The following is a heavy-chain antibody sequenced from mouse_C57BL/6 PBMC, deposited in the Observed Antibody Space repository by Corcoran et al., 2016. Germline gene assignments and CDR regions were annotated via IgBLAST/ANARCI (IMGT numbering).Heavy chain of an antibody. J-gene: IGHJ2*01. V-gene: IGHV1-76*01. Sequence: QVQLKQSGAELVRPGASVKLSCKASGYTFTDYYINWVKQRPGQGLEWIARIYPGSGNTYYNEKFKGKATLTAEKSSSTAYMQLSSLTSEDSAVYFCARRGEGYYVDYWGQGTTLTVSS. CDR2: IYPGSGNT. CDR3: ARRGEGYYVDY. CDR1: GYTFTDYY.